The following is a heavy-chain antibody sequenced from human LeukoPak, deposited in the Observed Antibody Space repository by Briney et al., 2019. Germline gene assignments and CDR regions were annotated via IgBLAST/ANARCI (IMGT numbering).Heavy chain of an antibody. D-gene: IGHD2-2*01. V-gene: IGHV4-39*01. CDR2: IYYSGST. CDR1: GGSISSSSYY. CDR3: ARQLPAAVAGFDD. Sequence: PSETLSLTCTVSGGSISSSSYYWGWPRQPPGKGLECIGCIYYSGSTYDNPSLKSRVNICVHASNNKFPVKLGSVTAADTAVYYCARQLPAAVAGFDDWGQGTLVTVSS. J-gene: IGHJ4*02.